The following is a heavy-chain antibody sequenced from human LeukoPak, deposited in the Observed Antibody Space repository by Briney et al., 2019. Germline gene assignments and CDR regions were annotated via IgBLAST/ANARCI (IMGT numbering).Heavy chain of an antibody. Sequence: ASVKVSRKVSGYTLTELSMHWVRQAPGKGLEWMGGFDPEDGETIYAQKFQGRVTMTEDTSTDTAYMELSSLRSEDTAVYYCAAPRSIAAAAPDYYYYGMDVWGQGTTVTVSS. CDR3: AAPRSIAAAAPDYYYYGMDV. CDR1: GYTLTELS. V-gene: IGHV1-24*01. D-gene: IGHD6-13*01. CDR2: FDPEDGET. J-gene: IGHJ6*02.